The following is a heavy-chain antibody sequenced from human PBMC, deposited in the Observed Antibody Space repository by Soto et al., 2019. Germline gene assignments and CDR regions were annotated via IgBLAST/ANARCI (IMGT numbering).Heavy chain of an antibody. J-gene: IGHJ6*02. CDR2: IYYSGST. Sequence: QLQLQESGPGLVKPSETLSLTCTVSGGSISSSSYYWGWIRQPPGKGLEWIGSIYYSGSTYYNPSLKSRVTIPVDTSKNQFALKLSSVTAADTAVYYCAGQGGYDRGGGVRAPIDVWGQGTTVTVSS. V-gene: IGHV4-39*01. CDR1: GGSISSSSYY. CDR3: AGQGGYDRGGGVRAPIDV. D-gene: IGHD5-12*01.